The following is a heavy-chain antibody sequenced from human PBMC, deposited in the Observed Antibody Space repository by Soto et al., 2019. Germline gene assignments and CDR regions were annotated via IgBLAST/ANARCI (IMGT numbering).Heavy chain of an antibody. J-gene: IGHJ4*02. Sequence: GGSLRLSCAASGFRFSDYTMNWVRQAPGKGLVWVSRINSDGSSTSYADSVKGRFTISRDNAKNTLYLQMNSLRAEDTAVYYCARDSNYYDSSGPGDYWGQGTLVTVSS. CDR2: INSDGSST. D-gene: IGHD3-22*01. CDR3: ARDSNYYDSSGPGDY. V-gene: IGHV3-74*01. CDR1: GFRFSDYT.